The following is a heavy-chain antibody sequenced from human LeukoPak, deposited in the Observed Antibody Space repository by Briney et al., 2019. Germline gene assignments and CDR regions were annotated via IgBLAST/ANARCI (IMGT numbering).Heavy chain of an antibody. D-gene: IGHD3-22*01. V-gene: IGHV4-59*01. CDR1: GGSISSYY. Sequence: KASETLSLTCTVSGGSISSYYWSWIRQPPGKGLEWIGYIYYSGSTNYNPSLKSRVTISVDTSKNQFSLNLSSVTAADTAVYYCARGTMTGPYYFDYWGQGTLVTVSS. CDR3: ARGTMTGPYYFDY. J-gene: IGHJ4*02. CDR2: IYYSGST.